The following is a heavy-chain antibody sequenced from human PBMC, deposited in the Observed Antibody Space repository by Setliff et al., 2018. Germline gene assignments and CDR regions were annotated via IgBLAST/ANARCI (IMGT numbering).Heavy chain of an antibody. CDR2: INPSGGLT. Sequence: ASVKVSCKASGYTLTNYYMHWVRQAPGQGLEWMGIINPSGGLTSYAQKFQGRVTMTRDTSTSTVYMEVISLRTEDTAVYYCARDPGSLYYYGSGRKNYFDSWGQGTLVTVSS. CDR3: ARDPGSLYYYGSGRKNYFDS. J-gene: IGHJ4*02. V-gene: IGHV1-46*01. D-gene: IGHD3-10*01. CDR1: GYTLTNYY.